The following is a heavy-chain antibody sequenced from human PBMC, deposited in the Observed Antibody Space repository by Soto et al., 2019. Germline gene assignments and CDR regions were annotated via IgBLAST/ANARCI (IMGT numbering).Heavy chain of an antibody. CDR1: GFTFSSYA. CDR3: AKVTELKVRGVIHPNFDY. V-gene: IGHV3-23*01. D-gene: IGHD3-10*01. J-gene: IGHJ4*02. Sequence: GGSLRLSCAASGFTFSSYAMSWVRQAPGKGLEWVSAISGSGGSTYYADSVKGRFTISRDNSKNTLYLQMNSLRAEDTAVYYCAKVTELKVRGVIHPNFDYWGQGTLVTVSS. CDR2: ISGSGGST.